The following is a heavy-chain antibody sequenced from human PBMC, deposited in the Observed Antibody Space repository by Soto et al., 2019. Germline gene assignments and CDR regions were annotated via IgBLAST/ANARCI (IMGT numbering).Heavy chain of an antibody. J-gene: IGHJ4*02. CDR2: IWYDGSDK. CDR3: ARQGSYSSGWNIAY. D-gene: IGHD6-19*01. V-gene: IGHV3-33*01. Sequence: APLVESGGGVVQPGRSLRLSCVVSGFSFTTYGMHWVRQAPGKGLEWVAVIWYDGSDKYYAASVQGRFTISRDISKNKLYLQMNSRRAEATAVYYCARQGSYSSGWNIAYWGQGPMVTFSS. CDR1: GFSFTTYG.